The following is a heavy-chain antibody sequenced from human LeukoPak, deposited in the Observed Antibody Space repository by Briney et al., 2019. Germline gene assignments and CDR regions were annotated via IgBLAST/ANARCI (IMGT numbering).Heavy chain of an antibody. J-gene: IGHJ5*02. CDR2: INPSGGST. Sequence: ASVKVSCKASGYTFTSYYMHWVRQAPGQGLEWMGIINPSGGSTSYAQKFQGRVTMTRDTSTSTVYMELSSLRSEDTAVYYCARGQKVAGPRGSWFDPWGQGTLVTVSS. D-gene: IGHD6-19*01. CDR1: GYTFTSYY. CDR3: ARGQKVAGPRGSWFDP. V-gene: IGHV1-46*01.